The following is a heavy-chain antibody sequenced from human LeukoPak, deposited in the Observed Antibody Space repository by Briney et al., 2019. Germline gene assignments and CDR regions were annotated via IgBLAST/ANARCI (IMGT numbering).Heavy chain of an antibody. CDR2: ISSSGSTI. V-gene: IGHV3-48*03. CDR3: ARDRNIVVVPAAMKYSYYYGMDV. CDR1: GFTFSSYE. Sequence: GGSLRLSCAASGFTFSSYEMNWVRQAPGKGLEWVSYISSSGSTIYYAASVKGRFTISRDNAKNSLYLQMNSLTAEDTAVYYCARDRNIVVVPAAMKYSYYYGMDVWGQGTTVTVSS. D-gene: IGHD2-2*01. J-gene: IGHJ6*02.